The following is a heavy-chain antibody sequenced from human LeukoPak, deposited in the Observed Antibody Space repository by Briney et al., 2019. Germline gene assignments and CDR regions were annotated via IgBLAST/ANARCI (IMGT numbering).Heavy chain of an antibody. D-gene: IGHD2-8*01. V-gene: IGHV1-69*05. CDR1: GGTFSSYA. CDR2: IIPIFGTA. J-gene: IGHJ4*02. Sequence: ASVKVSCKASGGTFSSYAISWVRQAPGQGLGWMGGIIPIFGTANYAQKFQGRVTLTRDMSTSTDYLELSSLRSEDTAVYYCARVGDRMVYAQFGYWGQGTLVTVSS. CDR3: ARVGDRMVYAQFGY.